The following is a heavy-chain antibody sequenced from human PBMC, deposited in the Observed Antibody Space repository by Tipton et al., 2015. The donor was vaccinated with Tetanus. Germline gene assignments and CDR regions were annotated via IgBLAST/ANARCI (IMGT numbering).Heavy chain of an antibody. CDR2: ISSSSSYI. J-gene: IGHJ6*02. CDR1: GFTFSSYS. D-gene: IGHD3-10*01. CDR3: ARGGYGSGNYYGMDV. Sequence: GSLRLSCAASGFTFSSYSMNWVRQAPGKGLEWVSSISSSSSYIYYADSVKGRFTISRDNAKNSLYLQMNSLRAEDTAVYYCARGGYGSGNYYGMDVWGQGTTVTVSS. V-gene: IGHV3-21*01.